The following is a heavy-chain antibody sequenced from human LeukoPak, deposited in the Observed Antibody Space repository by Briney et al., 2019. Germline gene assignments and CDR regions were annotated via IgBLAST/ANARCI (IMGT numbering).Heavy chain of an antibody. Sequence: ASVKVSCKASGYAFTTYGINWVRQATGQGPEWMGWMNPNSGNTGYTQNFQGRVTMTRNTSISTAYMELSSLKSGDTAVYYCARGRGSGHKENWFDPWGQGTLVTVSS. V-gene: IGHV1-8*01. CDR2: MNPNSGNT. CDR3: ARGRGSGHKENWFDP. J-gene: IGHJ5*02. D-gene: IGHD6-19*01. CDR1: GYAFTTYG.